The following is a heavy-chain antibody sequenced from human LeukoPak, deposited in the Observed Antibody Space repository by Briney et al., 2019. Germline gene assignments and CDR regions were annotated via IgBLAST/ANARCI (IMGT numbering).Heavy chain of an antibody. CDR2: ISDDGSNK. Sequence: GGSLRLSCAASGITLSSYAMHWVRQAPGKGLEWVAVISDDGSNKYYADSVKGRFTISRDNSKNTLYLQMNSLRTEDTAVYYCARDQRIGGYSYGLTGNFDYXXXGXLVTVSS. D-gene: IGHD5-18*01. CDR1: GITLSSYA. V-gene: IGHV3-30-3*01. CDR3: ARDQRIGGYSYGLTGNFDY. J-gene: IGHJ4*02.